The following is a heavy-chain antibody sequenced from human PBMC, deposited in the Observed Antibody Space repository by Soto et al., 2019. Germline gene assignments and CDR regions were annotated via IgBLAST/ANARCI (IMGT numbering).Heavy chain of an antibody. V-gene: IGHV3-66*01. CDR1: GFTVSSNY. D-gene: IGHD5-18*01. Sequence: GGSLRLSCAASGFTVSSNYMNWVRQAPGKGLEWVSIINTGGTTYYADSVKGRFTISRDDSKNTLDLQMNSLRAEDTAVYYCAKGRGYLIDSWGQGTLVTVSS. CDR2: INTGGTT. CDR3: AKGRGYLIDS. J-gene: IGHJ4*02.